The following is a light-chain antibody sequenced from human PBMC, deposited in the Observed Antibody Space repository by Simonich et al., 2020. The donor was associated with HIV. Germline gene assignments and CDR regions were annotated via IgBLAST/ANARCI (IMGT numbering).Light chain of an antibody. CDR1: SSDVGSYNL. J-gene: IGLJ3*02. CDR2: EGN. V-gene: IGLV2-23*01. CDR3: CSYALSSTYWV. Sequence: QSALTQPASVSGSPGQSLTISCAGTSSDVGSYNLVSWYQKHPGKAPKLMIYEGNKRPSGVSNRFSGSKSGNTASLSISGLQAEDEADYYCCSYALSSTYWVFGGGTKLTVL.